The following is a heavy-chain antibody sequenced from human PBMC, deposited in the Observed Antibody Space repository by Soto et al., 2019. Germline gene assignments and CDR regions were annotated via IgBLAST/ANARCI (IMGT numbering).Heavy chain of an antibody. CDR1: GFTFSVSA. CDR2: ISGSGTTT. V-gene: IGHV3-23*01. CDR3: ANPDLRGATGTT. D-gene: IGHD1-1*01. Sequence: GGSLRLSCAASGFTFSVSAMGWVRQAPGTGLEWVALISGSGTTTYYTDSVRGRFTISRDNSKSTLYLQLNSLRAEDTAMYYCANPDLRGATGTTWGQGSLVTSPQ. J-gene: IGHJ4*02.